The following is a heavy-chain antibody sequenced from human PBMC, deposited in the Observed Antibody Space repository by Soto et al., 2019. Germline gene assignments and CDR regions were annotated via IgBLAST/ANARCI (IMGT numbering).Heavy chain of an antibody. Sequence: EEQLVESGGGLVQPGGSLRLSCAASGFTFRSSDMHLVRQVTGKGLEWVSAIGAGGDTYYPDSVKGRFTISRENAKNSLYLQMNSLRDEDTAVYFCAREGRSSTWYDWYFDLWGSGTLVTVSS. D-gene: IGHD6-13*01. J-gene: IGHJ2*01. V-gene: IGHV3-13*01. CDR3: AREGRSSTWYDWYFDL. CDR2: IGAGGDT. CDR1: GFTFRSSD.